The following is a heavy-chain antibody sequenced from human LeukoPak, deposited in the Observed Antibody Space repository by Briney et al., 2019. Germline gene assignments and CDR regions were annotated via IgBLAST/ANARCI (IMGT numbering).Heavy chain of an antibody. V-gene: IGHV3-23*01. Sequence: GGCLRLSCAASGFTFSRFAMSWVRQAQGKGLEWVSAISGSGSDTYYADSVEGRFTVSRDNSKNTLYLQMNSLRAEDTALYYCAKDRYGDYSFESWGQGTLVTVSS. CDR1: GFTFSRFA. D-gene: IGHD4-17*01. J-gene: IGHJ4*02. CDR3: AKDRYGDYSFES. CDR2: ISGSGSDT.